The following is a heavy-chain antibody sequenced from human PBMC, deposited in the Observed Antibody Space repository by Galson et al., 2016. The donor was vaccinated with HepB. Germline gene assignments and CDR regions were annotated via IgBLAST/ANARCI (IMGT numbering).Heavy chain of an antibody. CDR1: GYTFTRTG. CDR2: IDAYSGTT. V-gene: IGHV1-18*01. D-gene: IGHD2-8*01. J-gene: IGHJ4*02. CDR3: ARAQWSIDDF. Sequence: SCKSSGYTFTRTGIIWVRQGPGQGLEWRGWIDAYSGTTSYTQKLQGRVTMTTDTSTSTAYMDLSSLRSVDTAVYYCARAQWSIDDFWGQGTLVTVSS.